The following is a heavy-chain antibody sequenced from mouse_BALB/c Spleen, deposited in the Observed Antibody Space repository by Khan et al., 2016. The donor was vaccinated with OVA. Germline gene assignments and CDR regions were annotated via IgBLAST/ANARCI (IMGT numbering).Heavy chain of an antibody. D-gene: IGHD2-4*01. J-gene: IGHJ3*01. CDR3: ARRGYDYGRGALFAY. CDR2: IWSAGRT. CDR1: GFSLPNYS. Sequence: VQLQESGPGLVQPSQSLSITCTVSGFSLPNYSVHWVRQSPGKGLEWRGVIWSAGRTDDNEAFISRLTISKDNSRRQVFFKMNNLQPNDTAIYYCARRGYDYGRGALFAYWGQGTLVTVSA. V-gene: IGHV2-2*02.